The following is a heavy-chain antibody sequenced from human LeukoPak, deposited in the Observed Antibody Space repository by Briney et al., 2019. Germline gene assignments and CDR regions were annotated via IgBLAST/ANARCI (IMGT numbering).Heavy chain of an antibody. CDR1: GFTFSSYA. Sequence: GGSLRLSYAASGFTFSSYAMHWVRQAPGKGLEWVAVRSYDGANKHYADSVKGRFTISRDNSKNTLYLEMNSLRAEDTAVYYCARDQAVSGSNYYYGVDVWGEGTTVTVSS. CDR3: ARDQAVSGSNYYYGVDV. CDR2: RSYDGANK. D-gene: IGHD6-19*01. J-gene: IGHJ6*04. V-gene: IGHV3-30*04.